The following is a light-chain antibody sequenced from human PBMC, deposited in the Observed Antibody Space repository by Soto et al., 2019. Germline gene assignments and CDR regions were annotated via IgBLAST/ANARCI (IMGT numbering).Light chain of an antibody. J-gene: IGKJ5*01. CDR3: QQSYSGPIT. V-gene: IGKV1-39*01. Sequence: DIQMTQSPSSLSGSVGDRVTITYRASESISSHLNWYQQKSGRAPQLLIHAASTLQTGVPSRFSGSGSGTDFTLTISSLQPEDFATYCCQQSYSGPITFGQGTRLEI. CDR1: ESISSH. CDR2: AAS.